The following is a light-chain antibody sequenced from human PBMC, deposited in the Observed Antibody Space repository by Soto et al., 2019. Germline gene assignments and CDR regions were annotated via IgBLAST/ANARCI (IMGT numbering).Light chain of an antibody. CDR3: HQYGSPPQT. CDR1: QSDSSTY. CDR2: GAS. Sequence: EIVLTQSPGTLSLSPGERASLSCRASQSDSSTYLAWYQQKPGQAPRLLIYGASSRATGIPARFSGSGSGTDFTLTISRLEPEDFAVYYCHQYGSPPQTFGQGTKVEIK. J-gene: IGKJ1*01. V-gene: IGKV3-20*01.